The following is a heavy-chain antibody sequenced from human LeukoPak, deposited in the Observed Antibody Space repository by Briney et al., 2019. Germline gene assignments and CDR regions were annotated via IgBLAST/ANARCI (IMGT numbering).Heavy chain of an antibody. CDR2: IRPTGTDT. Sequence: GGSLTLSCAASAFTFSTCGFNWVRHAPGKGLEWDSSIRPTGTDTYHADSVRGRFTISRDNDKNPMYLQMDSLRDEDTAVYYCATETIGRHYDYWGQGTLLTVSS. V-gene: IGHV3-21*01. CDR1: AFTFSTCG. J-gene: IGHJ4*02. D-gene: IGHD1-14*01. CDR3: ATETIGRHYDY.